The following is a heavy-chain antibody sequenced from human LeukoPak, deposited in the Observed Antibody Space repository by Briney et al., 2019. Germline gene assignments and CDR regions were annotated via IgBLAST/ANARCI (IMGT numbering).Heavy chain of an antibody. D-gene: IGHD3-16*01. V-gene: IGHV7-4-1*02. CDR2: INTNTGNP. Sequence: ASVKVSCKASGYTFTSYAMNWVRQAPGQGLEWMGWINTNTGNPTYAQGFTGRFVFSLDTSVSTAYLQISSLKAEDTAVYYCARGEPTVFGGANYYYYYYMDVWGKGTTVTVSS. CDR3: ARGEPTVFGGANYYYYYYMDV. J-gene: IGHJ6*03. CDR1: GYTFTSYA.